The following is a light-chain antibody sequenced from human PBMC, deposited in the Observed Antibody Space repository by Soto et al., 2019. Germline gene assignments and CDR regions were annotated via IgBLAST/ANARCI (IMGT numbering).Light chain of an antibody. V-gene: IGKV1-33*01. CDR2: DAS. CDR1: QSINNY. CDR3: KQYENLPN. J-gene: IGKJ5*01. Sequence: DIQMANPPSSLCASVVDRVTSTCQASQSINNYLNWYQQKPGRAPKLLIYDASNLEAGVPSRFRGSGSGTDFTLTISRLQPEDIATYYCKQYENLPNFGKGQRREIK.